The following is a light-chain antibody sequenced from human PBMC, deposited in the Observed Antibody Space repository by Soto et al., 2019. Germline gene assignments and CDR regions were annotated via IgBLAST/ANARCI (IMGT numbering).Light chain of an antibody. CDR2: DAS. V-gene: IGKV1-5*01. CDR3: QHYNSYWRT. CDR1: QSISGW. Sequence: DIQMTQSPSTLSASVGDRVTITCRASQSISGWLAWYQQKPGKAPKLLIYDASSLQSGVPSGFSGSGSGTEFTLTISSLQPDDFATYYCQHYNSYWRTFGQGTKVEIK. J-gene: IGKJ1*01.